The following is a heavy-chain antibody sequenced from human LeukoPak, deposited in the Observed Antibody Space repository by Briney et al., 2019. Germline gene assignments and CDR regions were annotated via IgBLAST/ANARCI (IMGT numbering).Heavy chain of an antibody. CDR3: ARVRDGYNDAYDI. D-gene: IGHD5-24*01. V-gene: IGHV1-46*01. Sequence: ASVKVSCKASGYTFTSYDINWVRQATGQGLEWMGIVNPSGDSTNYAQNFQGRVTMTGDTSTSTVYMELSSLRSEDTAVYYCARVRDGYNDAYDIWGQGTMVTVPS. CDR1: GYTFTSYD. J-gene: IGHJ3*02. CDR2: VNPSGDST.